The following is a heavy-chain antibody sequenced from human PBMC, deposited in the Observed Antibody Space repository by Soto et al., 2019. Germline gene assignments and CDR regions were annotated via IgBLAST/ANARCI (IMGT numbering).Heavy chain of an antibody. D-gene: IGHD3-22*01. J-gene: IGHJ2*01. CDR1: GGTFSSYA. CDR3: VGYYDSSGYYRYWYFDL. V-gene: IGHV1-69*12. CDR2: IIPIFGTA. Sequence: QVQLVQSGAEVKKPGSSVKVSCKASGGTFSSYAISWVRQAPGQGLEWMGGIIPIFGTANYAQKFQGRVTIPADESTSTAYMELSSLRSEDTAVYYCVGYYDSSGYYRYWYFDLWGRGTLVTVSS.